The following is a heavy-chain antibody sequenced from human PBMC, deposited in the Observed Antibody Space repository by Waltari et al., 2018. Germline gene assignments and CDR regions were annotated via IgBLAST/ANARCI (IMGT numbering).Heavy chain of an antibody. V-gene: IGHV1-2*06. CDR1: GYTFTGYY. CDR2: INPNSGGT. CDR3: ARDEGDIGYCSGGSCAWYFDL. D-gene: IGHD2-15*01. Sequence: QVQLVQSGAEVKKPGASVKVSCKASGYTFTGYYMHWVRQAPGQGLEWMGRINPNSGGTNYAQKFQGRVTMTRDTSISTAYMELSRLRSDDTAVYYCARDEGDIGYCSGGSCAWYFDLWGRGTLVTVSS. J-gene: IGHJ2*01.